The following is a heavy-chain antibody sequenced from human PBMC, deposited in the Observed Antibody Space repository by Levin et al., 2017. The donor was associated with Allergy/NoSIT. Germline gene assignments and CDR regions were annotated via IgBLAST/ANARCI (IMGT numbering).Heavy chain of an antibody. Sequence: GGSLRLSCAASGFTFRDYYMTWIRQAPGKGLEWVSYITSSGGDTYYPDSMKGRFTISRDNGRNSLYLQMSGLRVEDTAVYYCARALHDALDIWGQGTMVTVSS. CDR3: ARALHDALDI. J-gene: IGHJ3*02. V-gene: IGHV3-11*01. CDR2: ITSSGGDT. CDR1: GFTFRDYY.